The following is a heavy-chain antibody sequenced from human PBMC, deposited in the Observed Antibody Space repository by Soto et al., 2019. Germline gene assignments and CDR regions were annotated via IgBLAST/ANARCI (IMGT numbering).Heavy chain of an antibody. J-gene: IGHJ5*02. Sequence: SETLSLTCTVSGGSISSGGYYWSWIRQHPGKGLEWIGYIYYSGSTYYNPSLKSRVTISVDTSKNQFSLKLSSVTAADTAVYYCARNGVPRSYGDYLVWFDPWGQGTLVTVSS. CDR3: ARNGVPRSYGDYLVWFDP. V-gene: IGHV4-31*03. CDR2: IYYSGST. D-gene: IGHD4-17*01. CDR1: GGSISSGGYY.